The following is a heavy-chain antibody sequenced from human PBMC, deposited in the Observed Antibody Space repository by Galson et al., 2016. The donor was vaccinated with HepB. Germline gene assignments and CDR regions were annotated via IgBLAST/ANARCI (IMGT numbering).Heavy chain of an antibody. V-gene: IGHV1-18*01. CDR2: ISPYNGHT. J-gene: IGHJ4*02. Sequence: SVKVSCKASGYTFNTYGVAWVRQAPGQGLEWMGWISPYNGHTNYAQNFQARVTITADESTSTAFLELDSLRSDDTAVYYCARDRVGATGDYWGQGTLVTVSS. CDR1: GYTFNTYG. D-gene: IGHD1-26*01. CDR3: ARDRVGATGDY.